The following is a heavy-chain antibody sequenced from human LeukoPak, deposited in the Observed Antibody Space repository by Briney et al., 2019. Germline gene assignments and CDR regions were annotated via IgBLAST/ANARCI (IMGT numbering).Heavy chain of an antibody. CDR3: AKERAVAELPFDY. D-gene: IGHD6-19*01. CDR1: GFTFNSYA. J-gene: IGHJ4*02. Sequence: GGSLRLSCAASGFTFNSYAMHWVRQAPGKGLEWVAVISFDGRNKYYAGSVKGRFTISRDNSKNTLYLQMNSLRAEDTAVYYCAKERAVAELPFDYWGQGTLVTVSS. CDR2: ISFDGRNK. V-gene: IGHV3-30*18.